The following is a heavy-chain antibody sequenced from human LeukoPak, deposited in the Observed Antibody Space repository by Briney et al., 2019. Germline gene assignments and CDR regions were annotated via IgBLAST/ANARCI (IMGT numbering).Heavy chain of an antibody. V-gene: IGHV1-8*03. J-gene: IGHJ4*02. CDR3: ARGSGSYSRDFDY. CDR1: GYTFTSYD. CDR2: MNPNSGNI. D-gene: IGHD1-26*01. Sequence: ASVKVSCKASGYTFTSYDINWVRQATGQGLEWMGWMNPNSGNIGYAQNFQGRVTITRDTSISTVYMELSSLRSEDTAVYYCARGSGSYSRDFDYWGQGTLVTVSS.